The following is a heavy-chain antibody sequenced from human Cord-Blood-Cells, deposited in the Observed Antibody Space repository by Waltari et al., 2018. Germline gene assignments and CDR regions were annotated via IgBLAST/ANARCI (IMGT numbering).Heavy chain of an antibody. J-gene: IGHJ5*02. CDR3: ARGNCSGGSCSNWFDP. CDR2: INHSGST. V-gene: IGHV4-34*01. D-gene: IGHD2-15*01. Sequence: QVQLQQWGAGLLKPSETLSLTCAVYGGSFSGYYWSWIRQSPGKGLEWIGEINHSGSTNYNPSLKSRVTISVDTSKNQFSLKLSSVTAADTAVYYCARGNCSGGSCSNWFDPWGQGTLVTVSS. CDR1: GGSFSGYY.